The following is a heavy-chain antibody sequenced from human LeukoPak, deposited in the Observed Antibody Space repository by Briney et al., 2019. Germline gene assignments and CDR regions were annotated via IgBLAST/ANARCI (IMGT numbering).Heavy chain of an antibody. J-gene: IGHJ5*02. CDR1: GYTFTSYD. CDR3: SRARGLGRGYSYERWFDP. D-gene: IGHD5-18*01. V-gene: IGHV1-8*01. CDR2: MNPNSGNT. Sequence: ASVKVSCKASGYTFTSYDINWVRQATGQGLEWMGWMNPNSGNTGYAQKFQGRVTMTRNTSISTAYMELSSLRSEDTAVYYCSRARGLGRGYSYERWFDPWGQGTLVTVSS.